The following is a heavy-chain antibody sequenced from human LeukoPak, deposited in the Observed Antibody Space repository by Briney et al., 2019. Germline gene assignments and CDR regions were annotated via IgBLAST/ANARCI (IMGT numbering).Heavy chain of an antibody. V-gene: IGHV1-18*01. CDR3: AREKAGSRNFYYYYYGMDV. Sequence: AASVTVSCKASGYTFTSYGISWVRQAPGQGLEWMGWISAYNGNTNYAQKLQGRVTMTTDTSTSTAYMELRSLRSDDTAVYYCAREKAGSRNFYYYYYGMDVWGQGTTVTVSS. D-gene: IGHD5-24*01. CDR1: GYTFTSYG. J-gene: IGHJ6*02. CDR2: ISAYNGNT.